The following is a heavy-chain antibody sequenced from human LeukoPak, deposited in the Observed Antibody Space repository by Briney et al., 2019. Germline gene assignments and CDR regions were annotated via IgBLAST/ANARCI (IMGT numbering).Heavy chain of an antibody. Sequence: PGGSLRLSCAASGITFGSYWMTWVRQAPGKGLECLANIKPDGSEKHYVDSVEGRFTISRDNAKNSLFLEMNSLRAEDTAVYYCARGRMAVAGSYEYWGQGTLVTVSS. D-gene: IGHD6-19*01. CDR3: ARGRMAVAGSYEY. CDR1: GITFGSYW. J-gene: IGHJ4*02. V-gene: IGHV3-7*05. CDR2: IKPDGSEK.